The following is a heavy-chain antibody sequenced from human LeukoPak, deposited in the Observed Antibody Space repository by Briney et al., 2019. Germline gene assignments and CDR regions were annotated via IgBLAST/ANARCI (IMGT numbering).Heavy chain of an antibody. CDR1: GFTFSSYG. V-gene: IGHV3-33*01. CDR3: AREPTLGVGSYFDY. D-gene: IGHD3-16*01. Sequence: GGSLRLSCAASGFTFSSYGMHWVRRAPGKGLEWVAVIWYDGSNKYYADSVKGRFTISRDNSKNTLYLQMNSLRAEDTAVYYCAREPTLGVGSYFDYWGQGTLVTVSS. CDR2: IWYDGSNK. J-gene: IGHJ4*02.